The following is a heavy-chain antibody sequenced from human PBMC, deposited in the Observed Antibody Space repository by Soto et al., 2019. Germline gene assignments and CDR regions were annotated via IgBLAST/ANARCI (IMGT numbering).Heavy chain of an antibody. CDR1: GFTFRSYA. D-gene: IGHD3-16*01. Sequence: QVQLVESGGGVVQPGRSLRLSCAASGFTFRSYAMHWVRQTPGKGLEWVAYISYDGSSENYEDSVKGRFTISRDNSKNTLSLQMTSLRAEDTAVYYCAKDVGDQGDFDSWGQGALVTVSS. CDR2: ISYDGSSE. V-gene: IGHV3-30*18. CDR3: AKDVGDQGDFDS. J-gene: IGHJ4*02.